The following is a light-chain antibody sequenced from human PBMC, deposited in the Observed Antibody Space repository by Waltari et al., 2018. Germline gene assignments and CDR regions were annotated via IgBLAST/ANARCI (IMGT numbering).Light chain of an antibody. Sequence: QSALTQPASVSGSPGQSITISCPGTSSDVGGYTHVSWYQQHPGKAPKLMIYEVSNRPSGVSNRFSGSKSGNTASLTISGLQAEDEADYYCSSYTSSSTLVVFGGGTKLTVL. J-gene: IGLJ2*01. CDR3: SSYTSSSTLVV. V-gene: IGLV2-14*01. CDR2: EVS. CDR1: SSDVGGYTH.